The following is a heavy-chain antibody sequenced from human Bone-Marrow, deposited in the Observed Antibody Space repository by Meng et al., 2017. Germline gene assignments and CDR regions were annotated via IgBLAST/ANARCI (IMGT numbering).Heavy chain of an antibody. CDR3: ARQALLLWFGKSDSWFDP. J-gene: IGHJ5*02. Sequence: GSLRLSCTVSGYSISSGYYWGWIRQPPGKGLEWIGSIYHSGSTYYNPSLKSRVTISVDTSKNQFSLKLSSVTAADTAVYYCARQALLLWFGKSDSWFDPWARGPLAT. CDR2: IYHSGST. D-gene: IGHD3-10*01. V-gene: IGHV4-38-2*02. CDR1: GYSISSGYY.